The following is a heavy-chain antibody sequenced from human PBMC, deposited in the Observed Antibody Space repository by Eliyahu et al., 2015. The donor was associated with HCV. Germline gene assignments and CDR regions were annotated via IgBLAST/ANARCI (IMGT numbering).Heavy chain of an antibody. D-gene: IGHD6-19*01. Sequence: QVQLQESGPGLVKPSETLSLTCTVSGGSITTSYWSWIRQPPGKGLEWIAYIHYSGSTNYNPSLKSRVTISLDTSKNQFSLNLTSVTAADTAMYYCASGGGGIAVTGTGGWFDPWGQGTLVTVSS. CDR3: ASGGGGIAVTGTGGWFDP. CDR2: IHYSGST. V-gene: IGHV4-59*01. CDR1: GGSITTSY. J-gene: IGHJ5*02.